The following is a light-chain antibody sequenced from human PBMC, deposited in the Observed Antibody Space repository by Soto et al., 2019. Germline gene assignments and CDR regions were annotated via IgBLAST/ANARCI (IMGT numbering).Light chain of an antibody. CDR3: HQYNSRRT. CDR2: KAS. Sequence: QIPQKPTSPSASVGDRVPITCRASQSISSWLAWHQQKPGKAPKLLISKASSLESGVPSRFSGSGSGTEFTLTISSLQPDDFATYCCHQYNSRRTFGQGTK. V-gene: IGKV1-5*03. J-gene: IGKJ1*01. CDR1: QSISSW.